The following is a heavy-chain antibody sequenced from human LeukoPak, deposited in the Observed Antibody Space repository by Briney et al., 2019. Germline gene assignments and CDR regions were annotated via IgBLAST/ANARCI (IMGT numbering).Heavy chain of an antibody. CDR1: GFTFSSYA. CDR3: ARAPRGFGELSRHYYGMDV. Sequence: GGSLRLSCAASGFTFSSYAIHWVRQAPGKGLQFVSSINSKGDTTYYSDSVKGRFTISRDNAKNSLYLQMNSLRAEDTAVYYCARAPRGFGELSRHYYGMDVWGQGTTVTVSS. D-gene: IGHD3-10*01. V-gene: IGHV3-64*04. J-gene: IGHJ6*02. CDR2: INSKGDTT.